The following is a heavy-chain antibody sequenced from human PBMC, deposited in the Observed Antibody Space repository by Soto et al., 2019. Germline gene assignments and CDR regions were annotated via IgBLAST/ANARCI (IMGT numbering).Heavy chain of an antibody. V-gene: IGHV1-69*13. Sequence: SVKVSCKAPGGTFSSYAISWVRQAPGQGLEWMGGIIPIFGTANYAQKFQGRVTITADESTSTAYMELSSLRSEDTAVYYCASRGVDYYDSRRSGFDPWGQGTLVTVSS. J-gene: IGHJ5*02. D-gene: IGHD3-22*01. CDR1: GGTFSSYA. CDR2: IIPIFGTA. CDR3: ASRGVDYYDSRRSGFDP.